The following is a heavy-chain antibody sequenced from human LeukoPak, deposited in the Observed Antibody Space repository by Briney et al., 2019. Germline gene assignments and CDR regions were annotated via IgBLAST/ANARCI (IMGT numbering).Heavy chain of an antibody. J-gene: IGHJ4*02. Sequence: GRSLRLSCAASGFTFSSYAMHWVRQAPGKGLEWVAVISYDGSNKYYADSVKGRFTISRDNSKNTLYLQMNSLRAEDTAAYYCARLYSSAGAFYFDYWGQGTLVTVSS. CDR2: ISYDGSNK. CDR1: GFTFSSYA. D-gene: IGHD6-25*01. CDR3: ARLYSSAGAFYFDY. V-gene: IGHV3-30*01.